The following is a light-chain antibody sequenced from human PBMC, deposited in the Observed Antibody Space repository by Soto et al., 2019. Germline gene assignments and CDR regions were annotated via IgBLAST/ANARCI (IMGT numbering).Light chain of an antibody. CDR2: EVS. J-gene: IGLJ1*01. CDR3: SSYTTSNTPLYV. Sequence: QSALTQPASVSGSPGQSITISCTGTSSDTAGYNYVSWYQQHPGKAPKLMIYEVSNRPSGVSNRFSGSQSGNTASLTLSGLQAEDEANYYCSSYTTSNTPLYVFGTGTKLTVL. V-gene: IGLV2-14*01. CDR1: SSDTAGYNY.